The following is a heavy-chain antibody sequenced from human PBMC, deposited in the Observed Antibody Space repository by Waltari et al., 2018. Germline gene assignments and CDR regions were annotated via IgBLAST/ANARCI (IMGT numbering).Heavy chain of an antibody. CDR1: GFTFDDSA. D-gene: IGHD6-19*01. CDR2: ISWEGSTT. CDR3: AKDSRGYSGWVDY. J-gene: IGHJ4*02. Sequence: EVQLVESGGVVVQPGGSLSLSCAAPGFTFDDSAMHWVRQAPGKGLEWVSLISWEGSTTSYADSVKGRFTISRDNSKNSLYLQMNSLRAEDNALYYCAKDSRGYSGWVDYWGQGTLVTVSS. V-gene: IGHV3-43D*03.